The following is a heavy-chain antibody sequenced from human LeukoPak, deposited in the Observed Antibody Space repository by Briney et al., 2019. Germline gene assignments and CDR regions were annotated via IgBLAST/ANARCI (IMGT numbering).Heavy chain of an antibody. CDR3: ARDQLLDCSGGSCRNWFDP. V-gene: IGHV4-61*02. J-gene: IGHJ5*02. Sequence: KASQTLSLTCTVSGGSISSGSYYWSWIRQPAGKGLEWIGRIYTSGSTNYNPSLKSRVTISVDTSKNQFSLKLSSVTAADTAVYYCARDQLLDCSGGSCRNWFDPWGQGTLVTVSS. CDR2: IYTSGST. CDR1: GGSISSGSYY. D-gene: IGHD2-15*01.